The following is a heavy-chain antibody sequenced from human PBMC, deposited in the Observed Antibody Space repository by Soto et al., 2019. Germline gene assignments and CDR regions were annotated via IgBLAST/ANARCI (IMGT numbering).Heavy chain of an antibody. D-gene: IGHD6-6*01. Sequence: SETLSLTCAVYGGSFSGYYWSWIRQPPGKGLEWIGEINHSGSTNYNPSLKSRVTISVDTSKNQFSLKLSSVTAADTAVYYCARRSYRRSTAVYFAYWGQGNLGTATS. CDR2: INHSGST. CDR3: ARRSYRRSTAVYFAY. J-gene: IGHJ4*02. CDR1: GGSFSGYY. V-gene: IGHV4-34*01.